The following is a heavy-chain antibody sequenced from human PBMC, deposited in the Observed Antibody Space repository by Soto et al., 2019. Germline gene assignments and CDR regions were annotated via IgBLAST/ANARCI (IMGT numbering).Heavy chain of an antibody. J-gene: IGHJ6*02. V-gene: IGHV3-23*01. CDR1: LSSYA. CDR2: ISVSGGST. CDR3: AKGALFVGGTIYGRDV. D-gene: IGHD3-16*01. Sequence: GGSLRLSCAVSLSSYAMTWVRQAPGKGLEWVAGISVSGGSTNYAVSVKGRFTISRDNDKNTVYLQMNSLRAEDTAVYYCAKGALFVGGTIYGRDVWGRGTTVAVS.